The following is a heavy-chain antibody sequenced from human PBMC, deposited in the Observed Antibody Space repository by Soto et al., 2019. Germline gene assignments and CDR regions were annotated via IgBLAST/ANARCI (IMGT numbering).Heavy chain of an antibody. D-gene: IGHD3-22*01. J-gene: IGHJ4*02. CDR3: AKDLSYYDSSGPNDY. CDR2: ISYDGRNE. V-gene: IGHV3-30*18. CDR1: GFTFSTYA. Sequence: QVQLVESGGGVVQPGRSLRLSCAASGFTFSTYAMHWVRQAPGKGLEWVAVISYDGRNEYYADSVKGRFTISRDNSKNTLYLQMNSLRAEDTAVYYCAKDLSYYDSSGPNDYWGQGILVTVSS.